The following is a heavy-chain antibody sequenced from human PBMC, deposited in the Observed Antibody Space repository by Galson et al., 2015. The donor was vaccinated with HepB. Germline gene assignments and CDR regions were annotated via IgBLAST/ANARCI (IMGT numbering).Heavy chain of an antibody. CDR3: AKHSTYYYESSGYIDY. J-gene: IGHJ4*02. D-gene: IGHD3-22*01. CDR1: RFTFDDYA. V-gene: IGHV3-9*01. Sequence: SLRLSCAASRFTFDDYAMHWVRQAPGKGLEWVSGISWSSGSIGYADSVKGRFTISRDNAKNSLYLQMNSLRAEDTALYYCAKHSTYYYESSGYIDYWGQGTLVTVSS. CDR2: ISWSSGSI.